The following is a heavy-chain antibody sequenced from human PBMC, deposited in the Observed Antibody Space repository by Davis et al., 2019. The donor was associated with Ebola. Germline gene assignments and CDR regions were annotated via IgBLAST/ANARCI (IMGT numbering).Heavy chain of an antibody. CDR1: GYSISSGYY. D-gene: IGHD3/OR15-3a*01. V-gene: IGHV4-38-2*02. CDR3: ARRGLDSYYYGMDV. J-gene: IGHJ6*02. CDR2: VYNSGGT. Sequence: SETLSLTCTVSGYSISSGYYWGWIRQPPGKGLEWIGSVYNSGGTFYNSSLKSRVTISVDTSKNQFSLKLSSVTAADTAVYYCARRGLDSYYYGMDVWGQGTTVTVSS.